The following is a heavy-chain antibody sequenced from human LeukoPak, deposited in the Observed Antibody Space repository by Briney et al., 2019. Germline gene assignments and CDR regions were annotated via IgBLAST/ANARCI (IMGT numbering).Heavy chain of an antibody. CDR1: GYTFTGYY. CDR3: ARGGVVDYYYYGMDV. D-gene: IGHD2-2*01. V-gene: IGHV1-2*04. CDR2: INPNSGGT. Sequence: ASVKVSCKASGYTFTGYYMHWVRQASGQGLEWMGWINPNSGGTNYAQKFQGWVTMTRDTSISTAYMELSRLRSDDTAVYYCARGGVVDYYYYGMDVWGQGTTVTVSS. J-gene: IGHJ6*02.